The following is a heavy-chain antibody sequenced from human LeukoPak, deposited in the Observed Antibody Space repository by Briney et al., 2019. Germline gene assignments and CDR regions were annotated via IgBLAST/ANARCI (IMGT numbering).Heavy chain of an antibody. J-gene: IGHJ4*02. V-gene: IGHV4-4*07. CDR2: IYTSGGT. D-gene: IGHD1-26*01. CDR1: GDSVSSYY. Sequence: SGTLSLTCTVSGDSVSSYYWSWIRQPAGKGLEWIGRIYTSGGTNYNPSLTSRVTISLDTSRNQFSLKVTSLTAADTAVYYCARAPIGSHLDYWGPGTLVTVSS. CDR3: ARAPIGSHLDY.